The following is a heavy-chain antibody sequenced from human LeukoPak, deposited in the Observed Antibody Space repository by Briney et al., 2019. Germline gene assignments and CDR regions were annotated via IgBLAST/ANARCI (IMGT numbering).Heavy chain of an antibody. D-gene: IGHD3-22*01. CDR2: IIPIFGTA. Sequence: SVKVSCKASGGTFSSYAISRVRQAPGQGLEWMGGIIPIFGTANYAQKFQGRVTITADESTSTAYMELSSLRSEDTAVYYCATGHDSSGYGGFDYWGQGTLVTVSS. J-gene: IGHJ4*02. CDR3: ATGHDSSGYGGFDY. CDR1: GGTFSSYA. V-gene: IGHV1-69*13.